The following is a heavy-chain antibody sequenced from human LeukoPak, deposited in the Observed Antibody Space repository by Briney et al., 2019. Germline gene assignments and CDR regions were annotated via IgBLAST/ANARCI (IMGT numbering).Heavy chain of an antibody. CDR2: ISCSGGFT. V-gene: IGHV3-23*01. J-gene: IGHJ4*02. Sequence: GGALRLFCAASGIHFNNYSMSWVRQAPGKGLEGVSDISCSGGFTHYADSVKGRFTISRDNSKNTLNLQMKSLRAEDTAVYYCAKSVGWVKYYFDYWGQGTLVTVSS. D-gene: IGHD6-19*01. CDR1: GIHFNNYS. CDR3: AKSVGWVKYYFDY.